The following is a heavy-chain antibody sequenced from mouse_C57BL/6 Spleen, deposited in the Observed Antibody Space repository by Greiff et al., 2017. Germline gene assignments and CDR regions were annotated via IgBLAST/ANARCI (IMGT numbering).Heavy chain of an antibody. J-gene: IGHJ2*01. D-gene: IGHD1-1*01. V-gene: IGHV1-69*01. CDR1: GYTFTSYW. Sequence: QVQLQQPGAELVMPGASVKLSCKASGYTFTSYWMHWVKQRPGQGLEWIGEIDPSDSYTNYNQKFKGKSTLTVDKSSSTAYMQLSSLTSKDSAVYYCARSYYYGSSSYYFDYWGQGTTLTVSS. CDR2: IDPSDSYT. CDR3: ARSYYYGSSSYYFDY.